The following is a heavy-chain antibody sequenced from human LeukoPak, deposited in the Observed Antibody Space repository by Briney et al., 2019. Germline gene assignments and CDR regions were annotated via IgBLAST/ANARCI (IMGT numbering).Heavy chain of an antibody. CDR1: GFTFSNSG. CDR3: AKGSGNGYGSGPFDY. CDR2: ISTDAGET. J-gene: IGHJ4*02. V-gene: IGHV3-23*01. Sequence: PGGPLRLSCAASGFTFSNSGMSWVRQAPGKGLEWVSAISTDAGETHYADSVKGRFTISRDNSKNTVSLQMSSLRAEDTALYYCAKGSGNGYGSGPFDYWGQGTLVTVSS. D-gene: IGHD3-10*01.